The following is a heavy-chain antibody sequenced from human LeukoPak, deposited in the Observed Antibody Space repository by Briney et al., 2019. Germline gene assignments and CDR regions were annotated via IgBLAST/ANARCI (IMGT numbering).Heavy chain of an antibody. CDR1: GGSFSGYY. CDR2: INHSGST. J-gene: IGHJ4*02. CDR3: ARTVDSSGWYRVGLDY. V-gene: IGHV4-34*01. D-gene: IGHD6-19*01. Sequence: SETLSLTCAVYGGSFSGYYWSWIRQPPGKGLEWIGEINHSGSTNYNPSLKSRVTISVDTSKNQFSLKLSSVTAADTAVYYCARTVDSSGWYRVGLDYWGQGTPVTVSS.